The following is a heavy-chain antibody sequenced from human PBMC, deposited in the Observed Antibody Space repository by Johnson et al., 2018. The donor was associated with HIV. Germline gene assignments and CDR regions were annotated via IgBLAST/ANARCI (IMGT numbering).Heavy chain of an antibody. CDR2: ISYDGSNK. D-gene: IGHD3-16*01. CDR3: ARDYETI. CDR1: GFTFSSYA. Sequence: QVQLVESGGGVVQPGRSLRLSCAASGFTFSSYAIHWVRQAPGKGLEWVAIISYDGSNKYYADSVKGRFTISRDNSTNTLFLQLNSLRAEDTAVYYCARDYETIWGQGTMVTVSS. V-gene: IGHV3-30*04. J-gene: IGHJ3*02.